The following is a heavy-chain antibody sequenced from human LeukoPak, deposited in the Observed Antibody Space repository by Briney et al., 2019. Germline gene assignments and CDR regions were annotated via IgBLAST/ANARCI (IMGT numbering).Heavy chain of an antibody. CDR1: GFTFSSYA. V-gene: IGHV3-30-3*01. CDR2: ISYDGSSK. J-gene: IGHJ4*02. Sequence: GGALRLSCAASGFTFSSYAMHWVRQAPGKGLEWVAVISYDGSSKYYADSVKGRFTISRDNSKNTLYLQMNSLRAEDTAVYYCAREGEGFDYWGQGTLVTVSS. CDR3: AREGEGFDY.